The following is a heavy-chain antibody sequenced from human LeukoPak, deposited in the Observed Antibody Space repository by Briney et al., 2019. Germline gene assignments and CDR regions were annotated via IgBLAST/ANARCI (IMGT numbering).Heavy chain of an antibody. CDR3: ARDTPYDFWSGYYLDPYYYGMDV. CDR1: GGSISSGGYY. Sequence: SSETLSLTCTVSGGSISSGGYYWSWIRQHPGKGLEWIVYIYYSGSTYYNPSLKSRVTISVDTSKNQFSLKLSSVTAADTAVYYCARDTPYDFWSGYYLDPYYYGMDVWGQGTTVTVSS. D-gene: IGHD3-3*01. CDR2: IYYSGST. V-gene: IGHV4-31*03. J-gene: IGHJ6*02.